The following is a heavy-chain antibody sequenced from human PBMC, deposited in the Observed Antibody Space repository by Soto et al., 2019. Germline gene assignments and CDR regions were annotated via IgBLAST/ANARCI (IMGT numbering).Heavy chain of an antibody. D-gene: IGHD5-18*01. J-gene: IGHJ4*02. Sequence: GASVKVSCKASGYTFTGPYIQWVRQAPGQGLEWMGWISPKTGETKYAQKFQGWVTITRDTSINTAYMEVNRLKSNDSAVYYCARTRIQLWTPDYWGQGTQVTVS. CDR3: ARTRIQLWTPDY. CDR2: ISPKTGET. V-gene: IGHV1-2*04. CDR1: GYTFTGPY.